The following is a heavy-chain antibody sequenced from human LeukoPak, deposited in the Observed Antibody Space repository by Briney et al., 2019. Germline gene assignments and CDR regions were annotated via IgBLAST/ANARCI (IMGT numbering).Heavy chain of an antibody. CDR3: ASLYYYDSSDYSGY. Sequence: SETLSLTCAVYGVSFSGYYWSWLRQPPGKGLEWIGDINHSGNTNYNPSLKSRVTISVDTPKNHVSLKEKPVTAADTAVYYCASLYYYDSSDYSGYWGQGTLVTVSS. J-gene: IGHJ4*02. CDR1: GVSFSGYY. D-gene: IGHD3-22*01. V-gene: IGHV4-34*01. CDR2: INHSGNT.